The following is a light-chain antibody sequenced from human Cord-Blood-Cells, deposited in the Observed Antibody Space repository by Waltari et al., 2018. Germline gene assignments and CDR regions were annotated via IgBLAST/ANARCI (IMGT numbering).Light chain of an antibody. CDR1: SSDVGGYNY. Sequence: QSALTQPASVSGSPGQSITISCTGTSSDVGGYNYVSWYQQHPGKAPKLMIYEVSNRPSGVSNRFAGSKSGNTASLTISGLQGEDDADYYCSSYTSSSTVVFGGGTKLTVL. CDR2: EVS. V-gene: IGLV2-14*01. J-gene: IGLJ2*01. CDR3: SSYTSSSTVV.